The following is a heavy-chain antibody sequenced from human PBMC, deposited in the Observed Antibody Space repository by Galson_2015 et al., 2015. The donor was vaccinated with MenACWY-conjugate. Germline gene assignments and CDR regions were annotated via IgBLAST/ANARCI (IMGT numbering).Heavy chain of an antibody. CDR3: ARDLEVAMLDHYGMDV. CDR1: GYTFTSYA. Sequence: SVKVSCKASGYTFTSYAMHWVRQAPGQRLEWMGWINAGNGNTKYSQKFQGRVTITRDTSASTAYMELSSLRSEDTAVYYCARDLEVAMLDHYGMDVWGQGTTVTVSS. D-gene: IGHD2-2*01. J-gene: IGHJ6*02. V-gene: IGHV1-3*01. CDR2: INAGNGNT.